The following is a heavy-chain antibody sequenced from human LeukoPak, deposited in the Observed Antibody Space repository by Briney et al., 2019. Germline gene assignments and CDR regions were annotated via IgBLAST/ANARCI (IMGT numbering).Heavy chain of an antibody. D-gene: IGHD3-10*01. CDR1: GFTFSSYW. J-gene: IGHJ5*02. Sequence: GGSLRLSCAASGFTFSSYWMHWVRQAPGKGLVWVSRIKSDGSSTSYADSVKGRFTISRDNAKNTLYLQINSLRAEDTAVYYCVRDLDGSGSYHWFDPWGQGTLVTVSS. CDR2: IKSDGSST. CDR3: VRDLDGSGSYHWFDP. V-gene: IGHV3-74*01.